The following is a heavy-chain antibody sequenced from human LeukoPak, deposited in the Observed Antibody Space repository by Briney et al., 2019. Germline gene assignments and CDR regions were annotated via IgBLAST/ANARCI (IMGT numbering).Heavy chain of an antibody. CDR2: IRYDGTNK. Sequence: GGSLRLSCAASGFTFSSYGMHWVRQTPGKGLEWVAFIRYDGTNKHYADSVKGRFTISRDNSKNTLYLQMNSLRLEDTAVYYCAREDYDILTGYYRHFDYWGQGTLVTVSS. CDR3: AREDYDILTGYYRHFDY. CDR1: GFTFSSYG. J-gene: IGHJ4*02. D-gene: IGHD3-9*01. V-gene: IGHV3-30*02.